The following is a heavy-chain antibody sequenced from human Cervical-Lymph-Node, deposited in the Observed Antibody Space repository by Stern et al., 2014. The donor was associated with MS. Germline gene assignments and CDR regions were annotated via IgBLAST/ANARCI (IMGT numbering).Heavy chain of an antibody. J-gene: IGHJ3*02. CDR1: GHTFISYG. CDR3: ASYSDRSGYYAALDI. D-gene: IGHD3-22*01. V-gene: IGHV1-18*04. CDR2: ISGHNGNT. Sequence: QVQLVQSGAELKKPGASVKVSCKASGHTFISYGISWVRQAPGQGLEWMGWISGHNGNTNYAQKFQGRVTLTTDTSTRVYYMELRSLRSDDTAVYYCASYSDRSGYYAALDIWGQGTLVTVSS.